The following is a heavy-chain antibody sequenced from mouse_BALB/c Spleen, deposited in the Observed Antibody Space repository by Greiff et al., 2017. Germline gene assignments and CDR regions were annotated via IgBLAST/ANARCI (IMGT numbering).Heavy chain of an antibody. D-gene: IGHD2-10*02. J-gene: IGHJ4*01. Sequence: QVQLKESGAELARPGASVKMSCKASGYTFTSYTMHWVKQRPGQGLEWIGYINPSSGYTNYNQKFKDKATLTADKSSSTAYMQLSSLTSEDSAVYYCARSGYGNYWAMDYWGQGTSVTVSS. CDR1: GYTFTSYT. CDR2: INPSSGYT. V-gene: IGHV1-4*01. CDR3: ARSGYGNYWAMDY.